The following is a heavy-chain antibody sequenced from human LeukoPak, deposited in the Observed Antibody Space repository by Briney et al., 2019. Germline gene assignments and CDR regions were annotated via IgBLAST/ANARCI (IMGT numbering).Heavy chain of an antibody. CDR3: ARDLAYGDYVGVFDL. D-gene: IGHD4-17*01. CDR1: GYTFTSYY. V-gene: IGHV1-46*01. CDR2: INPSGGST. J-gene: IGHJ2*01. Sequence: ASVKVSCKASGYTFTSYYMHWVRQAPGQGLEWMGIINPSGGSTSYAQKFQGRVTMTRDTSTSTVYMELSSLRSEDTAVYYRARDLAYGDYVGVFDLWGRGTLVTVSS.